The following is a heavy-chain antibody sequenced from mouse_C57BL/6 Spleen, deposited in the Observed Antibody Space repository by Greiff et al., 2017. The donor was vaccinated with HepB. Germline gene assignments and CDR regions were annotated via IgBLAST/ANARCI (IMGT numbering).Heavy chain of an antibody. V-gene: IGHV5-17*01. CDR3: ARQLGPGWYFDV. CDR1: GFTFSDYG. CDR2: ISSGSSTI. J-gene: IGHJ1*03. D-gene: IGHD4-1*02. Sequence: EVHLVESGGGLVKPGGSLKLSCAASGFTFSDYGMHWVRQAPEKGLEWVAYISSGSSTIYYADTVKGRFTISRDNAKNTLILQMTSLRSEDTAMYYCARQLGPGWYFDVWGTGTTVTVSS.